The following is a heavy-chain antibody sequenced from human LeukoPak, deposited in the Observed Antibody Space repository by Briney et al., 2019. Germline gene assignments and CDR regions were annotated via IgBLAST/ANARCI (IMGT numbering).Heavy chain of an antibody. V-gene: IGHV3-23*01. J-gene: IGHJ4*02. Sequence: PGGSLRLSCAASGFTFSTYAMSWVRQAPGRGLEWVSAVSDSGSGTYYADSVKGRFTISRDNSKSTLYLQMTSLRAEDTALYYCAKGKGSSGRYDWGQGTLVTVSS. CDR2: VSDSGSGT. D-gene: IGHD6-19*01. CDR1: GFTFSTYA. CDR3: AKGKGSSGRYD.